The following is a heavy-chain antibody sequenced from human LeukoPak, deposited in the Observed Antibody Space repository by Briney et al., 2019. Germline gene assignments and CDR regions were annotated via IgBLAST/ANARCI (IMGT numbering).Heavy chain of an antibody. CDR3: ARDGCSSTSCYTRWFDP. CDR2: ISSSGSTI. Sequence: GGSLRLSCAASGSTFSDYYMSWIRQAPGKGLEWVSYISSSGSTIYYGDSAKGRFTISRDNAKNSLYLQMNSLRAEDTAVYYCARDGCSSTSCYTRWFDPWGQGTLVTVSS. CDR1: GSTFSDYY. D-gene: IGHD2-2*02. J-gene: IGHJ5*02. V-gene: IGHV3-11*01.